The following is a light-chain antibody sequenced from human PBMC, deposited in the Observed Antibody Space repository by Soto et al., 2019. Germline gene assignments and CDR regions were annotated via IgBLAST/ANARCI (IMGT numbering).Light chain of an antibody. CDR1: SSDVGYYNY. J-gene: IGLJ2*01. CDR3: SSYTSSSTLV. Sequence: QPVLTQPASMSGSPGQSITISCTGTSSDVGYYNYVSWYQHHPGKAPKLMIYDVSNRPSGVSNRFSGSKSGNTASLTISGLQAEDEADYYCSSYTSSSTLVFGGGTKLTVL. V-gene: IGLV2-14*03. CDR2: DVS.